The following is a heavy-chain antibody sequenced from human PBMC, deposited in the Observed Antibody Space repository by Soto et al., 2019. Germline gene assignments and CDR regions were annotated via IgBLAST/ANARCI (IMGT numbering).Heavy chain of an antibody. CDR3: PRKDDYDSSGAFDP. CDR2: ISAYNGNT. CDR1: GYTFTSYG. V-gene: IGHV1-18*01. Sequence: ASVKLSCKASGYTFTSYGIIWLRQARGQGLEWMGWISAYNGNTNYAQKLQGRVTMTTDTSTSTAYMELRSLRSADTAVYYCPRKDDYDSSGAFDPWGQGTLVTVSS. D-gene: IGHD3-22*01. J-gene: IGHJ5*02.